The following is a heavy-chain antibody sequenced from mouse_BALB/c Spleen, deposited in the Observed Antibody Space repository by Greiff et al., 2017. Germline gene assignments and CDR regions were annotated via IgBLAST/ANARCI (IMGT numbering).Heavy chain of an antibody. V-gene: IGHV1S137*01. J-gene: IGHJ4*01. D-gene: IGHD3-1*01. CDR3: ARGHRATSYYAMDY. Sequence: QVQLQQSGAELVRPGVSVKISCKGSGYTFTDYAMHWVKQSHAKSLEWIGVISTYYGDASYNQKFKGKATMTVDKSSSTAYMELARLTSEDSAIYYCARGHRATSYYAMDYWGQGTAVTVSA. CDR1: GYTFTDYA. CDR2: ISTYYGDA.